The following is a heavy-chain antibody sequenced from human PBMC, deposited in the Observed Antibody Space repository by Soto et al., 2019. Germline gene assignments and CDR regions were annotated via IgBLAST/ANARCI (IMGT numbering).Heavy chain of an antibody. CDR2: INWDGTNK. Sequence: SLRLSCAASGFTFHGYTMHWVRQAPGKGLEWVSLINWDGTNKYYADSVKGRFTISRDNGKNSLYLQMNSLRTEDTALYYCAKEAGTIYFDYWGQGALVTVYS. J-gene: IGHJ4*02. V-gene: IGHV3-43*01. CDR3: AKEAGTIYFDY. CDR1: GFTFHGYT. D-gene: IGHD6-13*01.